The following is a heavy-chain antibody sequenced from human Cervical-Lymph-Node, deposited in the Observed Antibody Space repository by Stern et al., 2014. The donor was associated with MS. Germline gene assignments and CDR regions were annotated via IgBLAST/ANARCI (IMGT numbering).Heavy chain of an antibody. CDR2: ISPKNGDT. CDR3: AENMDV. Sequence: QVQLVQSGAEVKKPGASVQVSCKPSGFTFSNYYLHWLRQAPGQRPEWMGRISPKNGDTNYAPKFQGRVTMTRDASVGLVSLEVARLRLDDTAIYDCAENMDVWGQGTPVTVSS. V-gene: IGHV1-2*02. CDR1: GFTFSNYY. J-gene: IGHJ6*02.